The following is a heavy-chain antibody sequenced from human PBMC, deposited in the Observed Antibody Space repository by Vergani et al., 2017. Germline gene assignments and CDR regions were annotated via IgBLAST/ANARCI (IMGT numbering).Heavy chain of an antibody. V-gene: IGHV4-59*01. CDR2: IYYSGST. CDR1: GGSISSYY. Sequence: QVQLQESGPGLVKPSETLSLTCTVSGGSISSYYWSWIRQPPGKGLEWIGYIYYSGSTNYNPSLKSRVTISVDTSKNQFSLKLSSVTAADMAVYYCARGDYSSSSIGYYFDYWGQGTLVTVSS. CDR3: ARGDYSSSSIGYYFDY. J-gene: IGHJ4*02. D-gene: IGHD6-6*01.